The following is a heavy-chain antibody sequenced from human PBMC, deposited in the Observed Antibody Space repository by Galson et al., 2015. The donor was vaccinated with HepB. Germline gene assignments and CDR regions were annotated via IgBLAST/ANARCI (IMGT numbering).Heavy chain of an antibody. CDR3: ARASLITTGGYYYDY. J-gene: IGHJ4*02. V-gene: IGHV3-11*01. CDR2: ISSCGSNI. Sequence: SLRLSCAASGFTFSNYYMSWIRQAPGKGLEWVSYISSCGSNINYADSVKGRFIISRDNAKNSLYLEMNSLRAEDTAVYYCARASLITTGGYYYDYWGQGTLVTVSS. D-gene: IGHD1-1*01. CDR1: GFTFSNYY.